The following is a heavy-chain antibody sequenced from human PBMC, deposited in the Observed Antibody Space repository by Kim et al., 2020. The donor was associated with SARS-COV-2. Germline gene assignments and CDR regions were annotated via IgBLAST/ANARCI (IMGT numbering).Heavy chain of an antibody. Sequence: ASVKVSCKASGYTFTSYGISWVRQAPGQGLEWMGWISAYNGNTNYAQKLQGRVTMTTDTSTSTAYMERRSLRSDDTAVYYCARVDDDPGDYYYGMDVWGQGTTVTVSS. V-gene: IGHV1-18*04. J-gene: IGHJ6*02. D-gene: IGHD1-1*01. CDR3: ARVDDDPGDYYYGMDV. CDR2: ISAYNGNT. CDR1: GYTFTSYG.